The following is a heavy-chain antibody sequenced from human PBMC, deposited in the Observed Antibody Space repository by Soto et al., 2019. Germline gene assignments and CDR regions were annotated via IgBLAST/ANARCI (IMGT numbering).Heavy chain of an antibody. D-gene: IGHD5-12*01. Sequence: SETLSLTCAVSGGSISSGGYSWSWIRQPPGKGLEWIGYIYHSGSTYYNPSLKSRVTISVDRSKNQFSPKLSSVTAADTAVYYCASRQSGYDFNWFDPWGQGTLVTVSS. CDR2: IYHSGST. J-gene: IGHJ5*02. CDR3: ASRQSGYDFNWFDP. CDR1: GGSISSGGYS. V-gene: IGHV4-30-2*01.